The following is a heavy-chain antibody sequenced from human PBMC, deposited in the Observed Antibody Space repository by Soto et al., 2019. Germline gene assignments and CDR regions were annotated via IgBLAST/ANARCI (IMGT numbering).Heavy chain of an antibody. CDR2: ISAYNGNT. J-gene: IGHJ3*02. CDR3: ARNRAVAGSWAFDI. V-gene: IGHV1-18*01. Sequence: ASAKVSCKASGYTFTSYGISWVRQAPGQGLGWMGWISAYNGNTNYARKLQGRVTMTTDTSTSTAYMELRSLRSDDTAVYYCARNRAVAGSWAFDIWGQGTMVTVSS. CDR1: GYTFTSYG. D-gene: IGHD6-19*01.